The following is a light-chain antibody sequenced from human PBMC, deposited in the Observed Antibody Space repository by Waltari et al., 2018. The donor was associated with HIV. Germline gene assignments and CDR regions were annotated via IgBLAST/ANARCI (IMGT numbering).Light chain of an antibody. CDR2: DSS. J-gene: IGKJ3*01. CDR3: QQRSTWPLVT. V-gene: IGKV3-11*01. Sequence: YLVWYQQRPGQAPRLLIYDSSHRAAGVPPRFSGSGSGTEFTLTISRLEPEDFAVYYCQQRSTWPLVTFGPGTILDVK. CDR1: Y.